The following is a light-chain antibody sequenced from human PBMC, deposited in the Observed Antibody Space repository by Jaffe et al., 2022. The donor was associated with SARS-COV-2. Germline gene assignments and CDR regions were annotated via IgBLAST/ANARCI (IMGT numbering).Light chain of an antibody. CDR1: SSDVGGYNS. V-gene: IGLV2-14*01. J-gene: IGLJ2*01. CDR2: EVS. CDR3: NSYTSSSTVV. Sequence: QSALTQPASVSGSPGQSITISCTGTSSDVGGYNSVSWYQQHPGKAPKLMIYEVSNRPSGVPDRFSGSKSGNTASLTISGLQAEDEADYYCNSYTSSSTVVFGGGTKLAVL.